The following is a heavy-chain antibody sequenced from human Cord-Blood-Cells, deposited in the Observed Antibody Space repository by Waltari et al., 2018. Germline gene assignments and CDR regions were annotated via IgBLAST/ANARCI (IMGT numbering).Heavy chain of an antibody. CDR2: INHSGST. D-gene: IGHD1-1*01. V-gene: IGHV4-34*01. CDR1: GGSFSGYY. CDR3: ARAPRTAPGWFDP. J-gene: IGHJ5*02. Sequence: QVQLQQWGAGLLKPSETLSLTCAVYGGSFSGYYWSWIRQPPGTGLEWIGEINHSGSTTYTPSLQSRVTISVDTSQNQFSLKLSSVTAADTAVYYCARAPRTAPGWFDPWGQGTLVTVSS.